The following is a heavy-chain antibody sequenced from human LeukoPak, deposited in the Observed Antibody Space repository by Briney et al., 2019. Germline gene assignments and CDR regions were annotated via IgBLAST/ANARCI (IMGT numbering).Heavy chain of an antibody. V-gene: IGHV4-59*01. J-gene: IGHJ4*02. Sequence: SETLSLTCAVSGGSISSYYWSWIRQPPGKGLEWIGYIYYSGSTNYNASLKSRFTISVDTSKNQFSLKLSSVTAADTAVYYCARTEPSGSRTFDYWGQGTLVTVSS. CDR3: ARTEPSGSRTFDY. CDR1: GGSISSYY. D-gene: IGHD1-14*01. CDR2: IYYSGST.